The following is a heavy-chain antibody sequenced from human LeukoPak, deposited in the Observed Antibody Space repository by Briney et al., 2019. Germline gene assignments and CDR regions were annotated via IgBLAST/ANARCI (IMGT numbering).Heavy chain of an antibody. J-gene: IGHJ4*02. CDR3: AKNRGWFGGSLANFDD. CDR2: ISGSGGSI. V-gene: IGHV3-23*01. D-gene: IGHD3-10*01. CDR1: GFTFSTYG. Sequence: GGSLRLSCAGSGFTFSTYGMTWVRQAPGKGLEWVSAISGSGGSIYYADSVKGRFTISRDNSKNTLFLQMNSLRAEDTAVYYCAKNRGWFGGSLANFDDWGQGTLVTVSS.